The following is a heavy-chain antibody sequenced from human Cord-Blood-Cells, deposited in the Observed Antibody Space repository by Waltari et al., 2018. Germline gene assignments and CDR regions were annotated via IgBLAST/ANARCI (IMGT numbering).Heavy chain of an antibody. CDR1: GSPTTRYH. CDR2: INPNSGGT. D-gene: IGHD6-13*01. V-gene: IGHV1-2*02. CDR3: ASIAAAGTRAFDI. Sequence: QVQLVQSGADVKKPGAPVTVPCKASGSPTTRYHLTWVQQVPGQGLEWMGWINPNSGGTNYAQKFQGRVTMTRDTSISTAYMELSRLRSDDTAVYYCASIAAAGTRAFDIWGQGTMVTVSS. J-gene: IGHJ3*02.